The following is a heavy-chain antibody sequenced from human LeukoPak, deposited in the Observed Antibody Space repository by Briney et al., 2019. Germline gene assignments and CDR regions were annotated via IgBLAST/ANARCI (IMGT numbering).Heavy chain of an antibody. CDR2: ISWNSGSI. V-gene: IGHV3-9*01. D-gene: IGHD5-12*01. Sequence: PGGSLRLSCAASGFTFDGYAMHWVRQAPGKGLEWVSGISWNSGSIGYADSVKGRFTISRDNAKNSLYLQMNSLRAEDTAVYYCARDGPVATINCWGQGTLVTVSS. J-gene: IGHJ4*02. CDR1: GFTFDGYA. CDR3: ARDGPVATINC.